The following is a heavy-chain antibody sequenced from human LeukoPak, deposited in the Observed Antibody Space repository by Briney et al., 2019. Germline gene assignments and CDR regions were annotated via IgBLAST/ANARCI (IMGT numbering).Heavy chain of an antibody. V-gene: IGHV3-74*01. Sequence: PGGSLRLSCAASGFTFSNYWMDWVRQAPGEGLVWVSRIHPDGSRTSYTDSVKGRFTISRDNAKNTLYLQMNSLRAEDSAVYFCAREQRYDVTDDWGQGSLVTASS. CDR3: AREQRYDVTDD. CDR1: GFTFSNYW. D-gene: IGHD5-12*01. CDR2: IHPDGSRT. J-gene: IGHJ4*01.